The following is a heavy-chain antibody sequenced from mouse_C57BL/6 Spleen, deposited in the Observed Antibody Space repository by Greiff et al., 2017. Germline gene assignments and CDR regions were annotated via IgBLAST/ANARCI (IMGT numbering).Heavy chain of an antibody. J-gene: IGHJ2*01. V-gene: IGHV1-61*01. D-gene: IGHD3-3*01. Sequence: QVQLQQPGAELVRPGSSVKLSCKASGYTFTSYWMDWVKQRPGQGLEWIGNIYPSDSEPHSNQKFKDKATLTVDKASSPAYMHLSSLTSEVSAVYYCARGTSDYFASWGQGTTLTVSS. CDR1: GYTFTSYW. CDR2: IYPSDSEP. CDR3: ARGTSDYFAS.